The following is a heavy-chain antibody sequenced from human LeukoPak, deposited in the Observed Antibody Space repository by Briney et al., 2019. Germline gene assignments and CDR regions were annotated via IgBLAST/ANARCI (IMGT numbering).Heavy chain of an antibody. Sequence: GGSLRLSCAASGFTFSSYAISWVRQAPGQGLEWMGRIIPILGIANYAQKFQGRVTITADKSTSTAYMELSSLRSEDTAVYYCARAPPHYYDSSGLIGGPPTHFDYWGQGTLVTVSS. V-gene: IGHV1-69*04. J-gene: IGHJ4*02. CDR1: GFTFSSYA. CDR2: IIPILGIA. D-gene: IGHD3-22*01. CDR3: ARAPPHYYDSSGLIGGPPTHFDY.